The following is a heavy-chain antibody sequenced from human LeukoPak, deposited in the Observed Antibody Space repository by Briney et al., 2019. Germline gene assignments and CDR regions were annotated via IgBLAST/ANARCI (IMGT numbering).Heavy chain of an antibody. J-gene: IGHJ4*02. CDR1: GYTFSSYG. D-gene: IGHD3-9*01. V-gene: IGHV1-8*02. CDR2: MNPNSGNT. Sequence: ASVKVSCKASGYTFSSYGISWVRQATGQGLEWMGWMNPNSGNTGYAQKFQGRVTMTRNTSISTACMELSSLRSEDTAVYYCARDLLGPTGDYWGQGTLVTVSS. CDR3: ARDLLGPTGDY.